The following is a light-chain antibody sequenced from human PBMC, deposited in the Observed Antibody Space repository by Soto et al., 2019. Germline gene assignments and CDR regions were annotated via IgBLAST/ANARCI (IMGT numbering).Light chain of an antibody. CDR3: QQRSNWPPFT. CDR2: DAS. CDR1: QSVSSH. J-gene: IGKJ5*01. V-gene: IGKV3-11*01. Sequence: EIVLTQSPATLSLSPGERATVSCRASQSVSSHLAWYQQKRGQAPRLLIYDASSRATGIPARFSGSGSGTDFTLTISSLEPEDFAVYYCQQRSNWPPFTFGQGTRLEI.